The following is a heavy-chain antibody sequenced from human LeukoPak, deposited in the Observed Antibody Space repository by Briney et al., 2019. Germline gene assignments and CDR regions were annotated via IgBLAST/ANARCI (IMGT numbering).Heavy chain of an antibody. CDR3: ARDTGYSGYDSALLSSYYSGMDV. J-gene: IGHJ6*02. Sequence: SETLSLTCTVSGGSIIGYYGSWIPQPPGKGPEWIGYIYDSGSTNYNPSLKSRVTISVDTSKNQFSLKLSSVTAADTAVSYCARDTGYSGYDSALLSSYYSGMDVWGQGTTVTVSS. CDR1: GGSIIGYY. V-gene: IGHV4-59*01. D-gene: IGHD5-12*01. CDR2: IYDSGST.